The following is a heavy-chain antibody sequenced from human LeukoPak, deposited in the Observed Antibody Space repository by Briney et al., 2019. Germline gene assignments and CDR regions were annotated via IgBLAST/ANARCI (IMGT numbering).Heavy chain of an antibody. D-gene: IGHD3-22*01. CDR2: IYTSGST. V-gene: IGHV4-4*07. CDR3: ARDRYYYDSSGYYGLGRFDH. CDR1: GGSISSYY. J-gene: IGHJ4*02. Sequence: SETLSLTCTVSGGSISSYYWSWIRQPAGKGLEWIGRIYTSGSTNYNPSLKSRVTMSVDTSKNQFSLKLSSVTAADTAVYYCARDRYYYDSSGYYGLGRFDHWGQGTLVTVSS.